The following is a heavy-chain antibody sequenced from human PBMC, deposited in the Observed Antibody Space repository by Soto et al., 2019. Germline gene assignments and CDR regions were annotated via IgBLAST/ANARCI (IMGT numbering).Heavy chain of an antibody. CDR1: GGSFSGYY. V-gene: IGHV4-34*01. D-gene: IGHD2-15*01. J-gene: IGHJ6*02. CDR3: ASYCRGGSCYVGGMDV. CDR2: INHSGST. Sequence: SETLSLTCAVYGGSFSGYYWSWIRQPPGKGLEWIGEINHSGSTNYNPSLKSRVTISVDMSKNQFSLKLSSVTAADTAVYYCASYCRGGSCYVGGMDVWGQGTTVTVSS.